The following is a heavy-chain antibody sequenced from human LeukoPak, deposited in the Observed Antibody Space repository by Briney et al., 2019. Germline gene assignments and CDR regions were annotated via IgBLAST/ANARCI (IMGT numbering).Heavy chain of an antibody. V-gene: IGHV1-3*01. D-gene: IGHD3-10*01. Sequence: ASVKVSCKASGYTFTSYAMHWVRQAPGQRLEWMGWINAGNGNTKYSQKFQGRVTITRDTSASTAYMELSSLRSEDTAVYYCARGCREWGSGSYINWFDPWGQGTLVTVSS. CDR2: INAGNGNT. J-gene: IGHJ5*02. CDR1: GYTFTSYA. CDR3: ARGCREWGSGSYINWFDP.